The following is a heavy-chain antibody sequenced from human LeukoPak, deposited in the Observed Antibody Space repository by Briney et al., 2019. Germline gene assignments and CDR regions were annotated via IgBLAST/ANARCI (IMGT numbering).Heavy chain of an antibody. J-gene: IGHJ5*02. V-gene: IGHV4-59*07. CDR2: IYYSGST. D-gene: IGHD3-3*01. CDR3: ARVLPYYDFWSGYLANWFDP. CDR1: GGSISSYY. Sequence: PSDTLSLTCTVSGGSISSYYWSWIRQPPGKGLEWIGYIYYSGSTNYDPSLKSRVTISVDTSKNQLSMKLSSVTAADTAVYYCARVLPYYDFWSGYLANWFDPWGQGTLVTVSS.